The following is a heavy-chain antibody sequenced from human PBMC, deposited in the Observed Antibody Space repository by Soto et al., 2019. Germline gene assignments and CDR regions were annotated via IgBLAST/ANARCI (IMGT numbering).Heavy chain of an antibody. CDR1: GGSISSGGYY. D-gene: IGHD2-2*01. CDR3: ARVTIVVVPAAIYYMDV. Sequence: PSETLSLTCTVSGGSISSGGYYWSWIRQHPGKGLEWIGYIYYSGSTYYNPSLKSRVTIPVDTSKNQFSLKLSSVTAADTAVYYCARVTIVVVPAAIYYMDVWGKGTTVTVSS. CDR2: IYYSGST. V-gene: IGHV4-31*03. J-gene: IGHJ6*03.